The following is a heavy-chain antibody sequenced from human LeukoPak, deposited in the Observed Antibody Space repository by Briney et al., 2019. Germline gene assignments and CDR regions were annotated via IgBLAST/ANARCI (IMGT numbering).Heavy chain of an antibody. Sequence: GGSLRLSCAASGFTFSSYGMHWVRQAPGKGLEWVAVIWYDGSNKYYADSMKGRFTISRDNSKNTLYLQMNSLRAEDTAVYYCARDFWSATTYYYYGMDVWGQGTTVTVSS. CDR2: IWYDGSNK. CDR3: ARDFWSATTYYYYGMDV. V-gene: IGHV3-33*01. J-gene: IGHJ6*02. D-gene: IGHD3-3*01. CDR1: GFTFSSYG.